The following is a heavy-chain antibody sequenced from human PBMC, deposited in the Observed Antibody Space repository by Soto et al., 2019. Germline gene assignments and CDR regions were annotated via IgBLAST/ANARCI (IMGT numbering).Heavy chain of an antibody. CDR1: GGTFSSYA. V-gene: IGHV1-69*01. J-gene: IGHJ6*02. CDR3: ATDIVVVVAATPRGMDV. D-gene: IGHD2-15*01. CDR2: IIPIFGTA. Sequence: QVQLVQSGAEVKKPGSSVKVSCKASGGTFSSYAISWVRQAPGQGLEWMGGIIPIFGTANYAQKFQGRVTITADESTSTADMELSSLRSEDTAVYYCATDIVVVVAATPRGMDVWGQGTTVTVSS.